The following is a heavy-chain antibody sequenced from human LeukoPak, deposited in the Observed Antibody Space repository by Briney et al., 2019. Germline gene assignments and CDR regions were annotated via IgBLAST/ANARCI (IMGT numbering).Heavy chain of an antibody. D-gene: IGHD3-10*01. CDR2: IIPIFGTA. J-gene: IGHJ4*02. Sequence: ASVKVSCKASGGTFSSYAISWVRQAPGQGLEWMGGIIPIFGTANYAQKFQGRVTITTDESTSTAYMELSSLRSEDTAVYYCARDGHYGSGSYDYWGQGTLVTVSS. V-gene: IGHV1-69*05. CDR1: GGTFSSYA. CDR3: ARDGHYGSGSYDY.